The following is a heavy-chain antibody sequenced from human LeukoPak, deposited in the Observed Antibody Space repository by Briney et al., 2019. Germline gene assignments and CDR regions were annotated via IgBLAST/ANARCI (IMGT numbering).Heavy chain of an antibody. V-gene: IGHV3-30-3*01. D-gene: IGHD6-6*01. J-gene: IGHJ5*02. Sequence: GGSLRLSCAASGFTFSSYAMSWVRQAPGKGLEWVAVISYDGSNKYYADSVKGRFTISRDNSKNTLYLQMNSLRAEDTAVYYCASFLAAHNWFDPWGQGTLVTVSS. CDR3: ASFLAAHNWFDP. CDR2: ISYDGSNK. CDR1: GFTFSSYA.